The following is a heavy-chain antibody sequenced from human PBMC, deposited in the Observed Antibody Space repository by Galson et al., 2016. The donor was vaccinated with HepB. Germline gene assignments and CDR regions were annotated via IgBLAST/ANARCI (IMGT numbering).Heavy chain of an antibody. CDR3: ARARRYGSGTYYNLKDWFDP. V-gene: IGHV3-21*01. Sequence: SLRLSCAASGFTFSSYSMHWVRQAPGKGLEWVSSISSSSSYIYYADSVKGRFTISRDNAKNSLYLQMVSLRAEDTAVYYCARARRYGSGTYYNLKDWFDPWGQGTLVTVSS. D-gene: IGHD3-10*01. CDR2: ISSSSSYI. J-gene: IGHJ5*02. CDR1: GFTFSSYS.